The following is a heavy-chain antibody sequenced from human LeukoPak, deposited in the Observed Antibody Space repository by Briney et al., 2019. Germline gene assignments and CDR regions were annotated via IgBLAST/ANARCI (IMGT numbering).Heavy chain of an antibody. V-gene: IGHV4-59*12. D-gene: IGHD4-23*01. Sequence: SETLSLTCTVSGGSISTYYWSWIRQPPGKGLEWIGCIYYTGSANYNPSLKSRGTISVGTSKNQFSLKLSSVTAADTAVYYCARGSITVVPAFDIWGQGTMFTVSS. J-gene: IGHJ3*02. CDR1: GGSISTYY. CDR2: IYYTGSA. CDR3: ARGSITVVPAFDI.